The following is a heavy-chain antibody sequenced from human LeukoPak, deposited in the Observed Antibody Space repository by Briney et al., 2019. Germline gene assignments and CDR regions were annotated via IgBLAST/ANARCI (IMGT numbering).Heavy chain of an antibody. V-gene: IGHV3-53*04. Sequence: GGSLRLSCAVSGFTASSNYMSWVRQAPGKGLEWVSVIYSDDRTYYADSVKGRFTISRHTSKRTLYLQMNSLRAEDTAVYYCAREVMAKRRAFDIWGQGTVVTVSS. CDR3: AREVMAKRRAFDI. CDR1: GFTASSNY. D-gene: IGHD2-8*01. CDR2: IYSDDRT. J-gene: IGHJ3*02.